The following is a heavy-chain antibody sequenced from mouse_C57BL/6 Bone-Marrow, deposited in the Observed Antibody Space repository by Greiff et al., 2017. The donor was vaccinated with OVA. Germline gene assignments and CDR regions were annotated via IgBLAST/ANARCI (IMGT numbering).Heavy chain of an antibody. J-gene: IGHJ3*01. CDR2: ISSGGSYT. D-gene: IGHD1-1*02. CDR1: GFTFSSYG. CDR3: ASYGLFAY. V-gene: IGHV5-6*02. Sequence: EVKLVESGGDLVKPGGSLKLSCAASGFTFSSYGMSWVRQTPDKRLEWVATISSGGSYTYYPDSVKGRFTISRDNAKNTLYLQMSSLKSEDTAMYYCASYGLFAYWGQGTLVTVSA.